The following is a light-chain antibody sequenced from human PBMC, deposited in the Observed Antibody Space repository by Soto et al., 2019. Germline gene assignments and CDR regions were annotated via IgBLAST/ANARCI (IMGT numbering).Light chain of an antibody. V-gene: IGLV2-23*03. CDR2: EGS. J-gene: IGLJ1*01. CDR1: SSDVGSYNL. CDR3: CSSAGSSTFLYV. Sequence: QSVLTQPASVSGSPGQSITISCTGTSSDVGSYNLVSWYQQHPGKAPKLMIYEGSKRPSGVSNRFSGSKSGNTASLTISGLQAEDEADYYCCSSAGSSTFLYVFGTGTKVTV.